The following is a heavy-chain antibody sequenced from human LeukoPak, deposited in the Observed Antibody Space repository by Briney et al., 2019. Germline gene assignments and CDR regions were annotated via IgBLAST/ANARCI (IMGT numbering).Heavy chain of an antibody. Sequence: SETLSLTCAVYGGSFSGYYWTWIRQPPQKGLEWIGEINHSGSTDYNPSLKSRVTISVDTSKNQFSLKLSSVTAADTAVYYCARGSKTYYDILTPDYWGQGTLVTVSS. CDR1: GGSFSGYY. CDR2: INHSGST. D-gene: IGHD3-9*01. V-gene: IGHV4-34*01. J-gene: IGHJ4*02. CDR3: ARGSKTYYDILTPDY.